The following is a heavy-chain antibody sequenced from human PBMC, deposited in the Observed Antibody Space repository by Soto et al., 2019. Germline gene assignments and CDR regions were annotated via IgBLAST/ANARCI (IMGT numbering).Heavy chain of an antibody. CDR3: VRAAGYSGNDYVYYYGMDV. Sequence: QVQLVESGGGVVQPGRSLRLSCAASGFTFSSYGMHWVRQAPGKGLEWVALVWYDGGNKYYADSVKGRFTISRDNSKNTLYLQMNSLRDDDTAVYYCVRAAGYSGNDYVYYYGMDVWGQGTTVTVSS. V-gene: IGHV3-33*01. CDR1: GFTFSSYG. J-gene: IGHJ6*02. CDR2: VWYDGGNK. D-gene: IGHD5-12*01.